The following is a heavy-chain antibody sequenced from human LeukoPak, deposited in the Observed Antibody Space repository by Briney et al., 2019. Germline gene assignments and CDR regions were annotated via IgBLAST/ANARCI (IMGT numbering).Heavy chain of an antibody. V-gene: IGHV3-21*01. CDR1: GFTFGSYS. J-gene: IGHJ6*02. Sequence: GGSLRLSCAASGFTFGSYSMNWVRQAPGKGLEWVSSISSSSSYIYYADSVKGRFTISRDNAKNSLYLQMNSLRAEDTAVYYCASPYDSSGYSYYYYGMDVWGQGTTVTVSS. CDR3: ASPYDSSGYSYYYYGMDV. CDR2: ISSSSSYI. D-gene: IGHD3-22*01.